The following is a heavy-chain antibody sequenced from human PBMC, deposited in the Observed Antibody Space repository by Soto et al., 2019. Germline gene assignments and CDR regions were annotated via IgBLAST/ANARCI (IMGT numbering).Heavy chain of an antibody. Sequence: QVQLVQSGAEVKKPGSSVKVSCKASGGIFSTYAISWLRQAPGHGLEWMGGIIHIFGTPNYARRFQGRVTITADESTSTAYMELSGLRSEDTAVYYCARDRDDYGSGNYYNRIDFWGQGTLVTVSS. CDR2: IIHIFGTP. CDR1: GGIFSTYA. CDR3: ARDRDDYGSGNYYNRIDF. J-gene: IGHJ4*02. D-gene: IGHD3-10*01. V-gene: IGHV1-69*01.